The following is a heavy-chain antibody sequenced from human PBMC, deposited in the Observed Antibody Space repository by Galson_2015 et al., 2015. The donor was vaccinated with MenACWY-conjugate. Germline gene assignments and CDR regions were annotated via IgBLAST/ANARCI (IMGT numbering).Heavy chain of an antibody. CDR3: AKDLWARESSYGPFEY. J-gene: IGHJ4*02. CDR1: GFTFSNYA. CDR2: ISASGGIT. Sequence: SLRLSCAASGFTFSNYATTWVRQAPGKGLEWVSTISASGGITNYADSVKGRFTISRGNYDKTLYLQMNNLRAEDTAVYYCAKDLWARESSYGPFEYWGQGTLVTFSS. D-gene: IGHD5-18*01. V-gene: IGHV3-23*01.